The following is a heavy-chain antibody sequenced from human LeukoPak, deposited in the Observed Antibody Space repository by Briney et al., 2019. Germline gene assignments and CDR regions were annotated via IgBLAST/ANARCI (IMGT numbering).Heavy chain of an antibody. CDR3: ARVSGGYYYYYMDV. CDR1: GGSISSYY. V-gene: IGHV4-59*01. D-gene: IGHD3-10*01. CDR2: IYYSGST. Sequence: PSETLSLTCTVSGGSISSYYWSWFRQPPGKGLEWIGYIYYSGSTNYNPSLKSRVTISVDTSKNQFSLKLSSVTAADTAVYYCARVSGGYYYYYMDVWGKGTTVTISS. J-gene: IGHJ6*03.